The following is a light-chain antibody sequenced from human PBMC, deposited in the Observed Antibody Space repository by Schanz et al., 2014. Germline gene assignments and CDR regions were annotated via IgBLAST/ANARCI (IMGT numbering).Light chain of an antibody. Sequence: QSVLTQPPSASGTPGQRATISCSGSTSNIGSHTVSWYQHLPGTAPKLLIYSDNQRPSGVPDRFSGSKSGTSASLAISGLQSEDEADYFCATWDDSRYVVFGGGTKLTVL. J-gene: IGLJ3*02. CDR2: SDN. CDR1: TSNIGSHT. CDR3: ATWDDSRYVV. V-gene: IGLV1-44*01.